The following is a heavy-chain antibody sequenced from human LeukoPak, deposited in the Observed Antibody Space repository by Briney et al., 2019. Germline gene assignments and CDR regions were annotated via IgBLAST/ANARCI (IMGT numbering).Heavy chain of an antibody. CDR3: ARGIAAAGTPQPSAFDP. CDR2: IIPIFGTA. D-gene: IGHD6-13*01. V-gene: IGHV1-69*13. CDR1: GGTFSSYA. Sequence: GASVKVSCKASGGTFSSYAISWVRQAPGQGLEWMGGIIPIFGTANYAQKFQGRVTITADESTSTAYMELSSLRSEDTAVYYCARGIAAAGTPQPSAFDPWGQGTLVTVSS. J-gene: IGHJ5*02.